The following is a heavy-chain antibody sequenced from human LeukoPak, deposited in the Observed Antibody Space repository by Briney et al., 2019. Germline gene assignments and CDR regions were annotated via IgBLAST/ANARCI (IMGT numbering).Heavy chain of an antibody. D-gene: IGHD5-18*01. Sequence: SVKVSCKASGGTFSNYAISWVRQAPGQGLEWMGGIIPIFGTANYAQKFQGRVTITADESTSTAYMELSSLRSEDTAVYYCAREKGPYSYASGYWDYWGQGTLVTVSS. V-gene: IGHV1-69*13. CDR3: AREKGPYSYASGYWDY. J-gene: IGHJ4*02. CDR1: GGTFSNYA. CDR2: IIPIFGTA.